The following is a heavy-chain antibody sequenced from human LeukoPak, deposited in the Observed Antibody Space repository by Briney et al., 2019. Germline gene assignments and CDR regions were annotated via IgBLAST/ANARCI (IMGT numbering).Heavy chain of an antibody. CDR1: GGSISSSGYY. D-gene: IGHD4-11*01. V-gene: IGHV4-31*03. Sequence: KPSETLSLTCSVSGGSISSSGYYWSWIRQHPGKGLEWIGYIYYSGTTYYSPSLKSRLTISLDTSKNQFSLKLNSMTAADTAVYYCARVSNYALYYFDSWGQGTLVTVSS. CDR3: ARVSNYALYYFDS. CDR2: IYYSGTT. J-gene: IGHJ4*02.